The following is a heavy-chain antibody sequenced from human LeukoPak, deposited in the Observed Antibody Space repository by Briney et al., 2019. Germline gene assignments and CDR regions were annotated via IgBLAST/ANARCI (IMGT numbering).Heavy chain of an antibody. D-gene: IGHD6-6*01. CDR2: IYTSGST. J-gene: IGHJ5*02. CDR1: GGSISSYY. Sequence: SETLSLTCTVSGGSISSYYWSWIRQPAGKGLEWIGRIYTSGSTNYNPSLKSRVTMSVDTSKNQFSLKLSSVTAADTAVYYCARHHGQLALRYYNWFDPWGQGTLVTVSS. CDR3: ARHHGQLALRYYNWFDP. V-gene: IGHV4-4*07.